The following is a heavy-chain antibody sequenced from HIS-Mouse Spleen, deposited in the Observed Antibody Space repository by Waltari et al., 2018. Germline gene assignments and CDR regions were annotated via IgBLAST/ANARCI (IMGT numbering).Heavy chain of an antibody. CDR2: IYYSGGP. V-gene: IGHV4-39*07. D-gene: IGHD6-13*01. CDR3: AREIPYSSSWYDWYFDL. CDR1: GGSISSSSYY. J-gene: IGHJ2*01. Sequence: QLQLQESGPGLVKPSETLSLTCTVSGGSISSSSYYWGWIRQPPGKGLEWIGSIYYSGGPYSTPSLKSRVTISGETSKNQFSLRLSAVTAADTAVYYCAREIPYSSSWYDWYFDLWGRGTLVTVSS.